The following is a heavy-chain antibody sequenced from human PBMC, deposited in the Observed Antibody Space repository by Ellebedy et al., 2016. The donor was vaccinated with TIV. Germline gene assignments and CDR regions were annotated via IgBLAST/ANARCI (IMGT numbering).Heavy chain of an antibody. J-gene: IGHJ4*02. V-gene: IGHV4-31*03. CDR2: MFYGGAT. Sequence: PSETLSLTCSVSGGSVSRGRYYWGWIRQYPGKGLEWIGYMFYGGATFYNPSLESRVAISADTSKNQFSLNLTSVTAADTAIYYCARASVSVIYFDYWGQGALVIVSS. CDR3: ARASVSVIYFDY. D-gene: IGHD5/OR15-5a*01. CDR1: GGSVSRGRYY.